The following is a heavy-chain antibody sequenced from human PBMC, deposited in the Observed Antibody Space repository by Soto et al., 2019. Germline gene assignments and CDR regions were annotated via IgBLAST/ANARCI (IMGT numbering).Heavy chain of an antibody. CDR2: IWYDGSNK. CDR1: GSTFSSYA. V-gene: IGHV3-33*01. D-gene: IGHD3-10*01. J-gene: IGHJ4*02. CDR3: ARAYGDWRYFDY. Sequence: QVQLVESGGGVVQPGRSLRLSCAASGSTFSSYAMHWVRQAPGKGPEWLAVIWYDGSNKYYGDSVKGRFTISRDNSRNTLYMQMNSLRVEDTAVYYCARAYGDWRYFDYWGQGTLVTVSS.